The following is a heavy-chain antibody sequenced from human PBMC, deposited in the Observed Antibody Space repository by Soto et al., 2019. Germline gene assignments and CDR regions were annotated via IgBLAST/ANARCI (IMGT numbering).Heavy chain of an antibody. CDR2: ISSSGGST. CDR1: GFTFSSYW. Sequence: PGGSLRLSCAASGFTFSSYWMHWVRQAPGKGLVWVSRISSSGGSTYYADSVKGRFTISRDNSKNTLYLQMNSLRAEDTAVYYCAKEDASGARTGYSSSWPPSGIDYWGQGTLVTVSS. D-gene: IGHD6-13*01. J-gene: IGHJ4*02. CDR3: AKEDASGARTGYSSSWPPSGIDY. V-gene: IGHV3-23*01.